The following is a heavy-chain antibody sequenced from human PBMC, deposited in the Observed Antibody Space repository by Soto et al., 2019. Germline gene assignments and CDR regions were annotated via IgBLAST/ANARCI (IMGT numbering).Heavy chain of an antibody. V-gene: IGHV3-30*04. CDR3: ASPGERVTTTLNY. Sequence: GGSLRLSCAASGFTFSNSAMHWVRQTPGKGLEWVAVISFDGRHDFYAASVKGRFTISRDNSKNTLYLHMDSLRPEDTSVYYCASPGERVTTTLNYWGQGTLVTVSS. D-gene: IGHD1-1*01. J-gene: IGHJ4*02. CDR2: ISFDGRHD. CDR1: GFTFSNSA.